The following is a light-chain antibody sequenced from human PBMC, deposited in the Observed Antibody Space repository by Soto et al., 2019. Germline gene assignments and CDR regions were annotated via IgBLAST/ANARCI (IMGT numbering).Light chain of an antibody. J-gene: IGKJ1*01. V-gene: IGKV1-9*01. CDR1: QGISSY. Sequence: DIQLTQSPSFLSASVGDKVTITCRASQGISSYLAWYQQKPGKAPKLLIYAASTLQSGGPSRFSGSGSGTEFTLTISSLQPEDFATYYCQHYNSYSEAFGQGTKVDIK. CDR3: QHYNSYSEA. CDR2: AAS.